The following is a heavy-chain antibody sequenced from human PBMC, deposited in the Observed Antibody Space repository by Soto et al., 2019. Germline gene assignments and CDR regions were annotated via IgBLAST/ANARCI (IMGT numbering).Heavy chain of an antibody. CDR1: GYTLTELS. D-gene: IGHD2-8*01. CDR2: FDPEDGET. V-gene: IGHV1-24*01. J-gene: IGHJ4*02. Sequence: VKVSCKVSGYTLTELSMHWVRQAPGKGLEWMGGFDPEDGETIYAQKFQGRVTMTEDTSTDTAYMELSSLRSEDTAVYYCAGXXXXGVCPRVIDYWGQGTLVTVSS. CDR3: AGXXXXGVCPRVIDY.